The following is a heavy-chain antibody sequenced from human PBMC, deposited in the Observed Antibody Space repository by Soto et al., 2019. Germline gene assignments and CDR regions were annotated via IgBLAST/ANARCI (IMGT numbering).Heavy chain of an antibody. Sequence: PSETLSLTCAVYGGSFSGYYWSWIRQPPGKGLEWIGEINHSGSTNYNPSLKSRVTISVDTSKNQFSLKLSSVTAADTAVYYCARGRITMVRGVISLSVSTGPTDYWGQGTLVTVSS. J-gene: IGHJ4*02. CDR1: GGSFSGYY. CDR3: ARGRITMVRGVISLSVSTGPTDY. V-gene: IGHV4-34*01. D-gene: IGHD3-10*01. CDR2: INHSGST.